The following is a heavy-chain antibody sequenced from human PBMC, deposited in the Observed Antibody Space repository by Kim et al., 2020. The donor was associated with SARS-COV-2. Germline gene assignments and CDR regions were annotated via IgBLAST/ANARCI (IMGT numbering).Heavy chain of an antibody. V-gene: IGHV4-39*01. CDR1: GGSISSSSSH. CDR3: AQHNSRTWNTLPCFFD. J-gene: IGHJ4*01. D-gene: IGHD1-1*01. Sequence: SETLSLICTVSGGSISSSSSHWAWIRQPPGKGLEWIGSLSSSGSTYYTPSLNSRVTMSVDTSTNQFSLKLRSVTAADTATYYCAQHNSRTWNTLPCFFD. CDR2: LSSSGST.